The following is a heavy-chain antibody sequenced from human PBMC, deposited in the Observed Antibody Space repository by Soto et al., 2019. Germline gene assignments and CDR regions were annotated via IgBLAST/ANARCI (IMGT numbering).Heavy chain of an antibody. J-gene: IGHJ5*02. Sequence: PSETLSLTCTVSGGSVSSGSYYWSWIRQPPGKGLEWIGYIYYSGSTNYNPSLKSRVTISVDTSKNQFSLKLSSVTAADTAVYYCARGYSTVTTYWFDPWGQGTLVTVSS. CDR2: IYYSGST. CDR1: GGSVSSGSYY. V-gene: IGHV4-61*01. D-gene: IGHD4-17*01. CDR3: ARGYSTVTTYWFDP.